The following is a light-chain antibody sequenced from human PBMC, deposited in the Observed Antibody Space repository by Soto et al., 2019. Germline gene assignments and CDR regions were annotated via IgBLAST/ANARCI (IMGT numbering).Light chain of an antibody. J-gene: IGKJ1*01. CDR2: KAS. V-gene: IGKV1-5*03. Sequence: DIQMTQSPSTLSASVGDRVTITCRASQSISSWLAWYQQKPGKAPKLLIYKASSLESGVASRFSGSGSGTECTLTISSLQPDDCASYCCQQYNSYSPWTFGQGTNVEIK. CDR1: QSISSW. CDR3: QQYNSYSPWT.